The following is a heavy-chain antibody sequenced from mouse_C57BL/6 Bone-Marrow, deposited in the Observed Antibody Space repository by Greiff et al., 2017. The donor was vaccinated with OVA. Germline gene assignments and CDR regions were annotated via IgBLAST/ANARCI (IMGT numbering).Heavy chain of an antibody. CDR3: ARLVYYSNSYYFDY. D-gene: IGHD2-5*01. V-gene: IGHV1-69*01. J-gene: IGHJ2*01. Sequence: QVQLQQPGAELVMPGASVKLSCKASGYTFTSYWMHWVKQRPGQGLEWIGEIDPSDSYTNYNQKFKGKSTLTVDKSSSTAYMQLSSLTSEDSAVYYCARLVYYSNSYYFDYWGQGTTLTVSS. CDR1: GYTFTSYW. CDR2: IDPSDSYT.